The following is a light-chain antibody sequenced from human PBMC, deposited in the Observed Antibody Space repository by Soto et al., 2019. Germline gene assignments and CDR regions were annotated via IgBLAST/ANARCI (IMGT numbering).Light chain of an antibody. CDR1: QSSCSSY. CDR3: QQYGSSPPFT. CDR2: RAS. V-gene: IGKV3-20*01. Sequence: VLRHSPGTPSVSPGERATLSCRASQSSCSSYLAWNQQKPSQAPRHLIYRASSRTTFIPDRFSGSGSGTDFTLTFSTLEPEDFSVYFCQQYGSSPPFTFGQGTRLEIK. J-gene: IGKJ5*01.